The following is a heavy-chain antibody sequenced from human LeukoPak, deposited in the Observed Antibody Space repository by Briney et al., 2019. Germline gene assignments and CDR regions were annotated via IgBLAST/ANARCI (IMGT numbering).Heavy chain of an antibody. D-gene: IGHD3-10*01. CDR1: GFTFSDYY. CDR3: AKDPSRFGPRDYFDY. Sequence: GGSLRLSCAASGFTFSDYYMSWIRQAPGKGLEWVSYISSSGSTIYYADSVKGRFTISRDNAKNPLYLQMNSLRAEDTAVYYCAKDPSRFGPRDYFDYWGQGTLVTVSS. J-gene: IGHJ4*02. V-gene: IGHV3-11*01. CDR2: ISSSGSTI.